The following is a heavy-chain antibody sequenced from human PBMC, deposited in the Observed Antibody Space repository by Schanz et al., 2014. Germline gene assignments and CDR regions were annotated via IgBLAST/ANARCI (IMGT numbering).Heavy chain of an antibody. Sequence: QVQVEQSGPEVKKPGASVTVSCKASGYTFTSDSMHWVRQAPGQGLEWMGMINPSGGSTTYAQKFQGRVTMTRDTSTSTVYMELSSLRSEDTAVYYCARGPSQGYSYGHNIGAYYYGMDVWGQGTTVTVSS. D-gene: IGHD5-18*01. CDR2: INPSGGST. CDR1: GYTFTSDS. V-gene: IGHV1-46*01. CDR3: ARGPSQGYSYGHNIGAYYYGMDV. J-gene: IGHJ6*02.